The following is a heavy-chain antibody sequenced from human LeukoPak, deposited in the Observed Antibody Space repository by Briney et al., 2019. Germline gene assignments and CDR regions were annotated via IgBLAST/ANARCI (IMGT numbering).Heavy chain of an antibody. CDR1: GFTFSSYA. Sequence: GGSLRLSCAASGFTFSSYAMHWVRQAPGKGLEWVSYIRSSGSTIYYADSVKGRFTISRDNAKNSLYLQMNSLRAEDTAVYYCARATASVFDYWGQGTLVTVSS. CDR2: IRSSGSTI. CDR3: ARATASVFDY. D-gene: IGHD2-21*02. V-gene: IGHV3-48*04. J-gene: IGHJ4*02.